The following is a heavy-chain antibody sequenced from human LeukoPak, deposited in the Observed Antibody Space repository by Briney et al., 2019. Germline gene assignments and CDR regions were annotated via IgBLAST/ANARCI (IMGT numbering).Heavy chain of an antibody. V-gene: IGHV1-69*13. D-gene: IGHD6-19*01. CDR1: GGTFSSYA. Sequence: GASVKVSCKXSGGTFSSYAISWVRQAPGQGLEWMGAIIPIFGTANYAQKFQGRVTITADESTSTAYMELSSLRSEDTAVYYCARDGGSSGWYFCVYWGQGTLVTVSS. CDR2: IIPIFGTA. CDR3: ARDGGSSGWYFCVY. J-gene: IGHJ4*02.